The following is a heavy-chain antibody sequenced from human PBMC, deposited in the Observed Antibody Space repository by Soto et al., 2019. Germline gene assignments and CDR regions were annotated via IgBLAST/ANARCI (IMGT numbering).Heavy chain of an antibody. J-gene: IGHJ5*02. CDR3: AKTPLRSDILTGTGGFDP. Sequence: SVKVSCKASGGTFSSYAISWVRQAPGQGLEWMGGIIPIFGTANYAQKFQGRVTITADESTSTAYMELSSLRSEDTAVYYCAKTPLRSDILTGTGGFDPWGQGTIVTVSS. V-gene: IGHV1-69*13. D-gene: IGHD3-9*01. CDR2: IIPIFGTA. CDR1: GGTFSSYA.